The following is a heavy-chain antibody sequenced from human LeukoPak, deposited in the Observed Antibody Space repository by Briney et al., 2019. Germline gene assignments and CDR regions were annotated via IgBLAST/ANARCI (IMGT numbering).Heavy chain of an antibody. Sequence: NPSETLSLTCTVSGGSISSYYWSWIRQPPGKGLEWIGYIYYSGSTNYNPFLKSRVTISVDTSKNQFSLKLTSVTAADTAVYYCARDHHYYDSSGYYPSYFDLWGRGTLVTVSS. CDR2: IYYSGST. J-gene: IGHJ2*01. CDR1: GGSISSYY. CDR3: ARDHHYYDSSGYYPSYFDL. V-gene: IGHV4-59*01. D-gene: IGHD3-22*01.